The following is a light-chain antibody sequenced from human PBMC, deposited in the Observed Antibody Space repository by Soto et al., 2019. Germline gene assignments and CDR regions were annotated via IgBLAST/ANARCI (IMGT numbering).Light chain of an antibody. Sequence: EILLTQSPATLSLAAGGRGSLTWMASQSVSNFLALYQHKPRQAPRLLIYDASTRAAGVPARFSGSGSGTDFSPTISSLEPEDFAIYYCQQRSIWPPWTFGQGTKVDI. CDR3: QQRSIWPPWT. J-gene: IGKJ1*01. V-gene: IGKV3-11*01. CDR2: DAS. CDR1: QSVSNF.